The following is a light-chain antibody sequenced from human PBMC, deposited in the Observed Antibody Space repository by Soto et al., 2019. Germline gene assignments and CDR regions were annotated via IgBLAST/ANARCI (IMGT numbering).Light chain of an antibody. CDR3: QQYGSSSWT. CDR2: GAS. J-gene: IGKJ1*01. Sequence: EIVLTQSPGTLSLSPGERATLSCRASQSVSSNYLAWYQQQKPGQAPRLLIYGASSRATGVPDRFSGSGSGTDFTLAISRLEPEDFVAYYCQQYGSSSWTFGQGTKVEIK. CDR1: QSVSSNY. V-gene: IGKV3-20*01.